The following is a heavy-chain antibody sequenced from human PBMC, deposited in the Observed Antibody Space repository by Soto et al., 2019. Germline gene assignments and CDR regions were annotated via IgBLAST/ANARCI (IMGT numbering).Heavy chain of an antibody. Sequence: SETLSITGNVSGASINNVFWTWIRQPPGKGLEWIGYMDSTETTFNNPSLKSRVTISIDKSKKQFCLDLRSVTAANTALYYCARRDYDDKFFDSWGQGTLVTVSS. CDR3: ARRDYDDKFFDS. CDR2: MDSTETT. D-gene: IGHD4-17*01. V-gene: IGHV4-59*01. J-gene: IGHJ4*02. CDR1: GASINNVF.